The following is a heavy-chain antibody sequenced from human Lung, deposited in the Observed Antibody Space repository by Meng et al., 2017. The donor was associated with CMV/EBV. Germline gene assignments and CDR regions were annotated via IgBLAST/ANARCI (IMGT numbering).Heavy chain of an antibody. CDR3: ARDRPTHLIYCSNDNCYSNAMDV. J-gene: IGHJ6*02. D-gene: IGHD2-2*01. CDR1: GLTFSSYE. Sequence: GESLKISCTASGLTFSSYEMNWVRQAPGKGLEWVSYISSSGSTVSYGDSVKGRFTISRDNAKNSLYLQMNSLRAEDTAVYYCARDRPTHLIYCSNDNCYSNAMDVWGQGTTVTVSS. V-gene: IGHV3-48*03. CDR2: ISSSGSTV.